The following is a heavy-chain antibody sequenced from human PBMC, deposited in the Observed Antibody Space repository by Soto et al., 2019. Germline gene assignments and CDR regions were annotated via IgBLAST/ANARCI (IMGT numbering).Heavy chain of an antibody. CDR3: ARDLLPYSSSWYWFDP. D-gene: IGHD6-13*01. J-gene: IGHJ5*02. CDR2: INASNGNT. V-gene: IGHV1-46*01. CDR1: GYTFTSYA. Sequence: GASVKVSCKASGYTFTSYAVHWVRQAPGQGLEWMGRINASNGNTSYAQKFQGRVTMTRDTSTSTVYMELSSLRSEDTAVYYCARDLLPYSSSWYWFDPWGQGTLVTVSS.